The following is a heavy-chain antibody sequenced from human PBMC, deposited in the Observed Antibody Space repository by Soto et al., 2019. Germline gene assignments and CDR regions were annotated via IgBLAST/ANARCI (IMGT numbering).Heavy chain of an antibody. J-gene: IGHJ6*02. CDR3: ARDMVAARPDYYYYYGMDV. Sequence: ASVKVSCKASGYTFTSYYMHWVRQAPGQGLEWMGIINPSGGSTSYAQKFQGRVTMTRDTSTSTVYMELSSLRSEDTAVYYCARDMVAARPDYYYYYGMDVWGQGTTVTVSS. CDR2: INPSGGST. D-gene: IGHD6-6*01. V-gene: IGHV1-46*01. CDR1: GYTFTSYY.